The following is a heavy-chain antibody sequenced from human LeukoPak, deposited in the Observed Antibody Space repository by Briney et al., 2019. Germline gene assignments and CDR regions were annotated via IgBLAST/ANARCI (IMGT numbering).Heavy chain of an antibody. J-gene: IGHJ4*02. CDR3: ARGRRIQLWARGWYYYGSGSYTKSYLFDY. V-gene: IGHV4-39*01. CDR2: IYYSGST. Sequence: SETLSLTCTVSGGSISSSSYYWGWIRQPPGKGLEWIGSIYYSGSTYYNPSLKSRVTISVDTSKNQFSLKLSSVTAADTAVYYCARGRRIQLWARGWYYYGSGSYTKSYLFDYWGQGTLVTVSS. D-gene: IGHD3-10*01. CDR1: GGSISSSSYY.